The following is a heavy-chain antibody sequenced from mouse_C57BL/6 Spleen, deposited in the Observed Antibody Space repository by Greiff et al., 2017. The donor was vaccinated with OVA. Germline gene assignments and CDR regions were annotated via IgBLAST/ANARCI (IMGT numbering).Heavy chain of an antibody. CDR3: ARGVAPDY. D-gene: IGHD1-1*02. V-gene: IGHV1-26*01. J-gene: IGHJ2*01. CDR1: GYTFTDYY. Sequence: EVQLQQSGPELVKPGASVKISCKASGYTFTDYYMNWVKQSHGKSLEWIGDINPNNGGTSYNQKFKGKATLTVDKSSSTAYMELRSLTSEDSAVYYCARGVAPDYWGQGTTLTVSS. CDR2: INPNNGGT.